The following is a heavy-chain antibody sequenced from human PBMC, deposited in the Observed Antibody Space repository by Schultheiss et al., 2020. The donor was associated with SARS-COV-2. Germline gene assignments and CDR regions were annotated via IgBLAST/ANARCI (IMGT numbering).Heavy chain of an antibody. CDR3: ARVDYDSSGYPYYFDY. D-gene: IGHD3-22*01. V-gene: IGHV4-59*12. CDR1: GDFFSTYY. Sequence: SETLSLTCAVSGDFFSTYYWSWVRQPPGKGLEWIGSIYYSGSTYYNPSLKSRVTISVDTSKNQFSLKLSSVTAADTAVYYCARVDYDSSGYPYYFDYWGQGTLVTVSS. J-gene: IGHJ4*02. CDR2: IYYSGST.